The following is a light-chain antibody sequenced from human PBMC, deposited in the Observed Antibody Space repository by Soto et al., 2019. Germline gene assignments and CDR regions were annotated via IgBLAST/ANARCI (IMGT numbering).Light chain of an antibody. V-gene: IGKV3-20*01. CDR1: RSISSSY. Sequence: EVVLTQSPGTLSLSPGERATLSCRTSRSISSSYLAWYQQKPGQPPRHLIYGTSNRANGIPDRFSGSGSGTDFTLTITILEPEDFAVYFCQHYATSPRTFGKGTKVEVK. CDR2: GTS. CDR3: QHYATSPRT. J-gene: IGKJ1*01.